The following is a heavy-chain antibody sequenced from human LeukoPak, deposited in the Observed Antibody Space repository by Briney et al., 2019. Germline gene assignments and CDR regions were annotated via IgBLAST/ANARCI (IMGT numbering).Heavy chain of an antibody. CDR2: IRYDGSNK. D-gene: IGHD4-17*01. V-gene: IGHV3-30*02. CDR3: ARPVSDYGDYGPGGFDY. Sequence: GGSLRLSCAASGFTFSSYGMHWVRQAPGKGLEWVAFIRYDGSNKYYADSVKGRFTISRDNSKNTLYLQMNSLRAEDTAVYYCARPVSDYGDYGPGGFDYWGQGTLVTVSS. J-gene: IGHJ4*02. CDR1: GFTFSSYG.